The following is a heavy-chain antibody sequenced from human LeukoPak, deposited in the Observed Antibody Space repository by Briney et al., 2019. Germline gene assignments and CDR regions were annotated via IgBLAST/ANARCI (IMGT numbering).Heavy chain of an antibody. CDR3: ARKAGLRFLEWLLYYHYYYYMDV. D-gene: IGHD3-3*01. CDR2: INHSGST. V-gene: IGHV4-34*01. CDR1: GGSFSGYY. J-gene: IGHJ6*03. Sequence: SETLSLTCAVYGGSFSGYYWSWIRQPPGKGLEGIGEINHSGSTNYNPSLKSRVTISVDTSKNQFSLKLSSVTAADTAVYYCARKAGLRFLEWLLYYHYYYYMDVWGKGTTVTVSS.